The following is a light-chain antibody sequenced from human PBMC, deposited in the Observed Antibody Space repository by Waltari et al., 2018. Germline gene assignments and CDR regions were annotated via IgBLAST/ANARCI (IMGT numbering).Light chain of an antibody. CDR3: QQYYSVPLT. CDR1: QTISYSSNNKNY. J-gene: IGKJ1*01. V-gene: IGKV4-1*01. CDR2: WAS. Sequence: DIVMTQSPDSLAVSLGERATIKCKSSQTISYSSNNKNYLAWYQKKPGQPPRLLISWASTRESGVPDRFSGSGSGTDFTLTISSLQVEDVAIYYCQQYYSVPLTFGQGTKVGIK.